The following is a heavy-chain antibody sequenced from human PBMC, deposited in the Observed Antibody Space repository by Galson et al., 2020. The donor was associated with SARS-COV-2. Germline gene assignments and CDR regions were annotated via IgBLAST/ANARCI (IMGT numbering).Heavy chain of an antibody. V-gene: IGHV3-30-3*01. Sequence: GESLKISCAASGFTFSSYAMHWVRQAPGKGLEWVAVISYDGSNKYYADSVKGRFTISRDNSKNTLYLQMNSLRAEDTAVYYCARARFGDQGDYWGQGTLVTVSS. CDR3: ARARFGDQGDY. D-gene: IGHD3-10*01. CDR1: GFTFSSYA. J-gene: IGHJ4*02. CDR2: ISYDGSNK.